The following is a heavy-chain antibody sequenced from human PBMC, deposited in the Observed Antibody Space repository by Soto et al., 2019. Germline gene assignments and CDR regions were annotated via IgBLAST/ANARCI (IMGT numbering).Heavy chain of an antibody. CDR2: ISLSGTTT. CDR1: GFTFSNYE. V-gene: IGHV3-48*03. D-gene: IGHD3-22*01. Sequence: PGGSLRLCCAASGFTFSNYEMNWVRQAPGKGLEWVSYISLSGTTTYYADSVKGRFTISRDNAKNSLVLQMNSLRSEDTAVYYCARLAYGSSSYYPGVGWFDPRGQGTLVTVSS. J-gene: IGHJ5*02. CDR3: ARLAYGSSSYYPGVGWFDP.